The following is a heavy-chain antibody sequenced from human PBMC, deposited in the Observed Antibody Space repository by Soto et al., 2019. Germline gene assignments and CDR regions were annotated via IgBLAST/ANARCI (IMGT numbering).Heavy chain of an antibody. CDR2: IYYSGST. D-gene: IGHD6-6*01. V-gene: IGHV4-59*01. CDR1: GGSISSYY. Sequence: ETLSLTCTVSGGSISSYYWSWIRQPPGKGLEWIGYIYYSGSTNYNPSLKSRVTISVDTSKNQFSLKLSSVTAADTAVYYCARASSSTRYGMDVWGQGTTVTVSS. J-gene: IGHJ6*02. CDR3: ARASSSTRYGMDV.